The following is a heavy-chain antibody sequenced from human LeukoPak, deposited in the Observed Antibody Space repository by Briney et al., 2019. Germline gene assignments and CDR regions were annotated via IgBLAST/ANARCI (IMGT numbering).Heavy chain of an antibody. V-gene: IGHV3-21*01. D-gene: IGHD2-2*02. CDR2: INSTSSYM. CDR1: GFTFSSYS. J-gene: IGHJ4*02. CDR3: ARYCSSTACSTPYYFDY. Sequence: GGSLRLSCAASGFTFSSYSMNWVRQAPGKGLEWVSFINSTSSYMYHADSVKGRFTISRDNAKNSLYLQMNGLRAEDTALYYCARYCSSTACSTPYYFDYWGQGTLVTVSS.